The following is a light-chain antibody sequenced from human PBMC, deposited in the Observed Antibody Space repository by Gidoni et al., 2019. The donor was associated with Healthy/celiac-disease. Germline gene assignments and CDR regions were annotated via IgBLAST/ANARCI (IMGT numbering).Light chain of an antibody. J-gene: IGKJ4*01. Sequence: EIVLTQSPATLSLSPGARATLSCRYSQSVSSSLAWYQQKPGLAPCLLIYDASNRATGIPARFSGSGSGTDFTLTISSLEPEDFAVYYCQQRSNWPPLTFXGXTKVEIK. V-gene: IGKV3-11*01. CDR2: DAS. CDR3: QQRSNWPPLT. CDR1: QSVSSS.